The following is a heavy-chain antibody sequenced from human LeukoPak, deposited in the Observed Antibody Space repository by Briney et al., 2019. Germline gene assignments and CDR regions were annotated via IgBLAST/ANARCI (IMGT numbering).Heavy chain of an antibody. CDR1: GFTLSSYG. V-gene: IGHV4-38-2*02. CDR3: AREGTSYAGRDY. Sequence: GTLRLSCAASGFTLSSYGMSWVRQAPGKGLEWIGSIYHSGSTYYNPSLKSRVTISVDTSKNQFSLKLSSVTAADTAVYYCAREGTSYAGRDYWGQGTLVTVSS. CDR2: IYHSGST. J-gene: IGHJ4*02. D-gene: IGHD2-2*01.